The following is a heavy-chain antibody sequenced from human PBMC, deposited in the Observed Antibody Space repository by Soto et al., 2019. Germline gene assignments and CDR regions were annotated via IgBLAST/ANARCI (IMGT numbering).Heavy chain of an antibody. CDR1: GFMFNNYA. CDR2: VSVSGGTT. V-gene: IGHV3-23*01. D-gene: IGHD3-22*01. CDR3: AKGLYYYDSSGYRLFDY. J-gene: IGHJ4*02. Sequence: PGGSLRLSCAASGFMFNNYAMSWVRQAPGKGLEWISTVSVSGGTTYYADSLKGRFTISRDNSKKTVYLQMNRLRADDTAIYYCAKGLYYYDSSGYRLFDYWGQGTLVTVPQ.